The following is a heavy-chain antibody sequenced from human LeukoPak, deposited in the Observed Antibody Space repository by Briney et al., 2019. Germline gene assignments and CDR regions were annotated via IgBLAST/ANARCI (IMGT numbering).Heavy chain of an antibody. CDR1: GYTFTGYY. J-gene: IGHJ6*02. D-gene: IGHD6-13*01. V-gene: IGHV1-69*13. Sequence: ASVKVSCRASGYTFTGYYMSWVRQAPGQGLEWMGGIIPIFGTANYAQKFQGRVTITADESTSTAYMELSSLRSEDTAVYYCARANSSSWFGGIRNYYYYGMDVWGQGTTVTVSS. CDR3: ARANSSSWFGGIRNYYYYGMDV. CDR2: IIPIFGTA.